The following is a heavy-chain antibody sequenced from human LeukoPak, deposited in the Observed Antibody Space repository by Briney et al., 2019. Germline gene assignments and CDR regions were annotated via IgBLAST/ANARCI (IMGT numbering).Heavy chain of an antibody. CDR2: ISYDGSNK. CDR1: GFTFSSYA. CDR3: ARAILRCSYGPDRGFFDY. V-gene: IGHV3-30-3*01. J-gene: IGHJ4*02. Sequence: PGGSLRLSCAASGFTFSSYAMHWVRQAPGKGLEWVAVISYDGSNKYYADSVKGRFTISRDNSKNTLYLQMNSLRAEDTAVYYCARAILRCSYGPDRGFFDYWGQGTLVTVSS. D-gene: IGHD5-18*01.